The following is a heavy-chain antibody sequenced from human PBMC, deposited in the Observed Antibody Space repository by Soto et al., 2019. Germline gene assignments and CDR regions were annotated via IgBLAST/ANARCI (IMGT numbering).Heavy chain of an antibody. V-gene: IGHV1-69*01. Sequence: SVKVSFKASGGTFSSYAISWVRRAPGQGLEWMGGIIPIFGTANYAQKFQGRVTITADESKSTAYMELSSLRSEDTAVYYCASTYYHGSARSYYYYGMDVWGQGTTVTVSS. J-gene: IGHJ6*02. D-gene: IGHD3-10*01. CDR3: ASTYYHGSARSYYYYGMDV. CDR1: GGTFSSYA. CDR2: IIPIFGTA.